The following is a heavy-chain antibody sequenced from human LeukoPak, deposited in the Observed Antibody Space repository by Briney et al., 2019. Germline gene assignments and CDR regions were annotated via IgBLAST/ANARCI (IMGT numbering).Heavy chain of an antibody. CDR3: AKTGFQWGEYFYYMDV. D-gene: IGHD1-14*01. Sequence: GGSLRLSCAASGFTFSNYAMHWVRQAPGKGLEWVAFIRNDGNEIYYADPVKGRFTISRDNSRDTLYFQMNSLIYEDTAVYYCAKTGFQWGEYFYYMDVWGKGTTVTVSS. V-gene: IGHV3-30*02. CDR2: IRNDGNEI. CDR1: GFTFSNYA. J-gene: IGHJ6*03.